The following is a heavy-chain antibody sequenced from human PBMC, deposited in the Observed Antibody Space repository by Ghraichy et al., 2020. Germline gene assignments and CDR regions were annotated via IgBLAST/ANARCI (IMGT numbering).Heavy chain of an antibody. D-gene: IGHD3-16*01. Sequence: GESLNISCAASGFTFSSYAMSWVRQAPGKGLEWVSGISGSGCSTYYADSVKGRFTISRDNSKNTLHLQMNSLRAEDTAVYYFAKRFGSSGETSATEYWGQGTLVTVSS. CDR2: ISGSGCST. CDR3: AKRFGSSGETSATEY. J-gene: IGHJ4*02. V-gene: IGHV3-23*01. CDR1: GFTFSSYA.